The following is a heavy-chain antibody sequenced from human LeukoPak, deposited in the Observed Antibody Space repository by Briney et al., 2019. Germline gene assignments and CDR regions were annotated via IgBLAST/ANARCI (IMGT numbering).Heavy chain of an antibody. V-gene: IGHV1-69*05. Sequence: SVKVSCKASGGTFTNYAISWVRQAPGQGLEWMGGIIPMYGRGNYAQKFQGRVTMTRDTSTSTVYMELSSLRSEDTAVYYCATSAMVRGVRLVGAFDIWGQGTMVTVSS. CDR2: IIPMYGRG. CDR1: GGTFTNYA. CDR3: ATSAMVRGVRLVGAFDI. J-gene: IGHJ3*02. D-gene: IGHD3-10*01.